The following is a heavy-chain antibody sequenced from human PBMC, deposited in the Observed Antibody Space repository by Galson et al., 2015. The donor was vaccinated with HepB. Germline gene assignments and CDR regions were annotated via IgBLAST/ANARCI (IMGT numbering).Heavy chain of an antibody. D-gene: IGHD6-13*01. CDR1: GFTFSIYA. CDR3: ATGQQLGL. J-gene: IGHJ4*02. Sequence: SLRLSCAASGFTFSIYAMGWVRQAPGKGLEWVSKITGNSDSTYYADSVKGRFTISRDNSKNTLYLQMNSLRAEDTALYYCATGQQLGLWGQGTLVTVSS. CDR2: ITGNSDST. V-gene: IGHV3-23*01.